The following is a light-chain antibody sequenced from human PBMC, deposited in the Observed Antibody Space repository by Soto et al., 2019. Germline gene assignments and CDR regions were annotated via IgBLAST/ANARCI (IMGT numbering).Light chain of an antibody. J-gene: IGLJ2*01. V-gene: IGLV2-11*01. CDR3: CAYAGMYSVI. CDR2: DVR. CDR1: SSDVGGYSF. Sequence: QSALTQPPSVSGSPGQSVTISCSGTSSDVGGYSFVSWYQQHPGNTPKLIIYDVRNRPSGVPDRFSGSKSGNTASLTISGLQAEDEAHYSCCAYAGMYSVIFGGGTKLTVL.